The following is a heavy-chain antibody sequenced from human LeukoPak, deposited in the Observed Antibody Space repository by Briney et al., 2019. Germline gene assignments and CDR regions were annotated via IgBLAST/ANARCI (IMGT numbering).Heavy chain of an antibody. CDR3: ARARGGTHDY. D-gene: IGHD1-1*01. Sequence: SETLSLTCTVSGGSISSYYWSWIRQPPGKGREWIGYIYYSGSTNYNPSLKSRVTISVDTSKNQFSLKLSSVTAADTAVYYCARARGGTHDYWGQGTLVTVSS. CDR2: IYYSGST. V-gene: IGHV4-59*01. J-gene: IGHJ4*02. CDR1: GGSISSYY.